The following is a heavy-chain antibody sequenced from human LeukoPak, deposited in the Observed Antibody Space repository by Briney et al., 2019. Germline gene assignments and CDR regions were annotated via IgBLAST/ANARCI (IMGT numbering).Heavy chain of an antibody. Sequence: PGGSLRLSCAASGFTFSNHWMSWVRQAPGKGLEWVANIKQDGSEKNYVGSVKGRFTISRDNAKNSLYLQMNSLRAEDTAVYYCAREMSWSGRDYWGQGTLVTVSS. J-gene: IGHJ4*02. D-gene: IGHD3-10*01. CDR1: GFTFSNHW. CDR2: IKQDGSEK. CDR3: AREMSWSGRDY. V-gene: IGHV3-7*05.